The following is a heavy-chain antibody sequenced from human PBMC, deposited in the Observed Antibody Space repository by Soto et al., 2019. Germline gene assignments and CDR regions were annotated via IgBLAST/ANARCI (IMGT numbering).Heavy chain of an antibody. J-gene: IGHJ4*02. CDR3: VRDLDGSGSYYTDY. Sequence: SVKVSCKASGYMFIRYGINCVLQSPGQGLEWMGWISASNGNTKYAQNFQGRVTMTTDTSTSTAYMEMRSLRSDDTAVYYCVRDLDGSGSYYTDYWGPGTLVTVSS. CDR1: GYMFIRYG. CDR2: ISASNGNT. V-gene: IGHV1-18*01. D-gene: IGHD3-10*01.